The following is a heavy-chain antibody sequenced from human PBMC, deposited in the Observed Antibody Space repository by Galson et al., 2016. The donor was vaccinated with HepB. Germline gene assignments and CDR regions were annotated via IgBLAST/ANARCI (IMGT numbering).Heavy chain of an antibody. CDR3: AKDGTRGYNYGYYYYGMDV. CDR2: ISGSGSST. V-gene: IGHV3-23*01. D-gene: IGHD5-18*01. CDR1: GFSFSSYA. Sequence: SLRLSCAASGFSFSSYAMKYAMSWVRQAPGKGLEWVSVISGSGSSTYYADSVKGRFTISRDESKNTLYLQMDSLRAEDTGIYYCAKDGTRGYNYGYYYYGMDVWGQGTTVTVAS. J-gene: IGHJ6*02.